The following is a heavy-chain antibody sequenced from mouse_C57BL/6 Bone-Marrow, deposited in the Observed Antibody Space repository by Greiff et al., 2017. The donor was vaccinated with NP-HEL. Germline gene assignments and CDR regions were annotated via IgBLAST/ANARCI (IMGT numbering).Heavy chain of an antibody. CDR2: IWTGGGT. D-gene: IGHD1-1*01. CDR3: TTVVAKGYFDV. Sequence: QVQLKESGPGLVAPSQSLSITCTVSGFSLTSYAISWVRQPPGKGLEWLGVIWTGGGTPSNSALKSRLSISKDNSKSQVFLKMNSLQTDDTARYYCTTVVAKGYFDVWGTGTTVTVSS. CDR1: GFSLTSYA. V-gene: IGHV2-9-1*01. J-gene: IGHJ1*03.